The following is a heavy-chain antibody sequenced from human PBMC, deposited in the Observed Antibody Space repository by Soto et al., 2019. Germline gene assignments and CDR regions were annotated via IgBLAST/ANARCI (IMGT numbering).Heavy chain of an antibody. Sequence: GGSLRLSCSASGFTFSSYAMHWVRQAPGKGLQYVSAISSNGGTTYYADSVKGRFTISRDNSKNTVYLQMSSLRAEDTAVYYCAKDGTPYDFWSGYFSNFDSWGQGTLVTVSS. CDR2: ISSNGGTT. CDR3: AKDGTPYDFWSGYFSNFDS. V-gene: IGHV3-64D*06. D-gene: IGHD3-3*01. J-gene: IGHJ4*02. CDR1: GFTFSSYA.